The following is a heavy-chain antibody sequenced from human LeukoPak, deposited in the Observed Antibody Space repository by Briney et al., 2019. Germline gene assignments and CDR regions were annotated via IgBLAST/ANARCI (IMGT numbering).Heavy chain of an antibody. D-gene: IGHD4-17*01. CDR1: GDSIGSSSYY. CDR3: ASEPDYGGLDY. CDR2: IYYSGNT. V-gene: IGHV4-39*07. Sequence: PSETLSLTCTVSGDSIGSSSYYWGWIRQPPGKGLEWIGSIYYSGNTYYNPSLKSRVTMSVDTSKNQFSLKLSSVTAADTAVYYCASEPDYGGLDYWGQGTLVTVSS. J-gene: IGHJ4*02.